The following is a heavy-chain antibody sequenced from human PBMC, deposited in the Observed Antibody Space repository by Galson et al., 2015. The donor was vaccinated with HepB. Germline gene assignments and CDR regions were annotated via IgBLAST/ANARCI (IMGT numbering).Heavy chain of an antibody. CDR1: GVTFGSYS. CDR3: ARDHLPLYSSNWYLYYYYMDV. Sequence: SLRLSCAASGVTFGSYSMNWVRQAPGKGLEWVSTISSSSTYIYYEDSVKGRFTISRDNAKNSLYLQMNSLRAEDTAVYYCARDHLPLYSSNWYLYYYYMDVWGKGTTVTVSS. D-gene: IGHD6-13*01. V-gene: IGHV3-21*01. CDR2: ISSSSTYI. J-gene: IGHJ6*03.